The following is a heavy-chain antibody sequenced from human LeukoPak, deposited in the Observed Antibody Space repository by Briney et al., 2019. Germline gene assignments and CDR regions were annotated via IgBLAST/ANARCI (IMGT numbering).Heavy chain of an antibody. D-gene: IGHD4-23*01. CDR1: GGSISSYY. Sequence: PSETLSLTCTVSGGSISSYYWSWIRQPPGKGLEWIGYIYYSGGTNYNPSLKSRVTISVDTSKNQFSLKLSSVTAADTAVYYCARIHYGGNSGWFDPWGQGTLVTVSS. CDR3: ARIHYGGNSGWFDP. V-gene: IGHV4-59*01. J-gene: IGHJ5*02. CDR2: IYYSGGT.